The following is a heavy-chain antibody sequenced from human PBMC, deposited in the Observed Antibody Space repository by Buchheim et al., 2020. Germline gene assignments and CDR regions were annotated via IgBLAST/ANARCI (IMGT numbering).Heavy chain of an antibody. J-gene: IGHJ5*02. CDR3: ARGAGSCSSTSCYFLFDP. V-gene: IGHV4-30-2*01. Sequence: QLQLQESDSGPVKPSQTLSLTCAVSGGSISSGGYSWSWIRQPPGKGLEWIGCIYHSGSTNYNPSLKSRVTISVDTSKNQVSLKLSSVTAADTAVYYCARGAGSCSSTSCYFLFDPWGQGTL. D-gene: IGHD2-2*01. CDR1: GGSISSGGYS. CDR2: IYHSGST.